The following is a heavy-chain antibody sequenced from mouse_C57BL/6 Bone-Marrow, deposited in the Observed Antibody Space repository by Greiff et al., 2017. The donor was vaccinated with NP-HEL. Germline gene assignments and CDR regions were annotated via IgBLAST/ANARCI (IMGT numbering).Heavy chain of an antibody. CDR3: ARSRGGSGAMDY. CDR1: GYTFTSYW. Sequence: VQLQQSGTELVKPGASVKLSCKASGYTFTSYWMHWVKQRPGQGLEWIGNINPSNGGTNYNEKFKSKATLTVDKSSSTAYMQLSSLTSEDSAVYYCARSRGGSGAMDYWGQGTSVTVSS. D-gene: IGHD1-1*02. V-gene: IGHV1-53*01. CDR2: INPSNGGT. J-gene: IGHJ4*01.